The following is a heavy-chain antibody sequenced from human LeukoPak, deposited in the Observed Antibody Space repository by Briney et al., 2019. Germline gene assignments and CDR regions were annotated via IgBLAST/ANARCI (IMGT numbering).Heavy chain of an antibody. CDR3: ARKGVGGELGGFDY. J-gene: IGHJ4*02. V-gene: IGHV3-20*01. Sequence: PGGPLRLSCAASGFTFDDYGMSWVRQAPGKGLEWVSGLNRNGDITGYADSVKGRFIISRDNAKNSLYLQMNSLRAEDTALYHCARKGVGGELGGFDYWGQGTLVTVSS. D-gene: IGHD3-16*01. CDR2: LNRNGDIT. CDR1: GFTFDDYG.